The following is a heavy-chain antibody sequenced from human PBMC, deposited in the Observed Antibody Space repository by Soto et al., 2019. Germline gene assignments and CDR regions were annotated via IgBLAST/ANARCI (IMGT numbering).Heavy chain of an antibody. CDR3: ARAPRSGVRVGKYAFDI. V-gene: IGHV1-18*01. J-gene: IGHJ3*02. D-gene: IGHD1-1*01. Sequence: QVQLVQSGAEVKKPGASVKVSCKASGYTFTSYGISWVRQAPGQGLEWMGWISAYNGNTNYAQKLQGRVTMTTDTSXTXXSMELRSLRSDDTAVYYCARAPRSGVRVGKYAFDIWGQGTMVTVAS. CDR1: GYTFTSYG. CDR2: ISAYNGNT.